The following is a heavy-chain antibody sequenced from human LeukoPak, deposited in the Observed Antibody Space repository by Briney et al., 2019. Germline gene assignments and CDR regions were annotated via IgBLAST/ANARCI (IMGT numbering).Heavy chain of an antibody. J-gene: IGHJ4*02. D-gene: IGHD6-19*01. CDR2: IYYSGST. CDR1: GGSISSYY. CDR3: ARGGWSLDY. V-gene: IGHV4-59*01. Sequence: SETLSLTCTVSGGSISSYYWSWIRQPPGKGLEWIGYIYYSGSTNYNPSLKSRVTMSVDTSKNQFSLKLSSVTAADTAVCSCARGGWSLDYWGQGTLVTVSS.